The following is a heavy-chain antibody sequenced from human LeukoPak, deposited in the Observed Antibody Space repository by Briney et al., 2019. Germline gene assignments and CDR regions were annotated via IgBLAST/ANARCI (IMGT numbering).Heavy chain of an antibody. CDR2: IRHDCTDL. D-gene: IGHD3-10*01. J-gene: IGHJ4*02. V-gene: IGHV3-48*01. Sequence: PGGSLRLSCAASGFTVGNNYMNWVRQAPGKGLEWISFIRHDCTDLYYADSVKGRFTISRDNAKNSLYLQMNSLTAEDTAVYYCARDWFGETVWGRGTLVTVSS. CDR3: ARDWFGETV. CDR1: GFTVGNNY.